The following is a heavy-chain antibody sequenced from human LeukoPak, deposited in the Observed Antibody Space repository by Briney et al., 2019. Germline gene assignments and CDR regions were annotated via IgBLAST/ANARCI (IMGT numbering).Heavy chain of an antibody. Sequence: KTGGSLRLSCAASGFTFSGSAMHWVRQASGKGLEWVGRIRSKANSYASAYAASVKGRFTISRDDSKNTAYLQMNSLKTEDTAVYYCTRHNSYSSGWFPDESDAFDIWGQGTMVTVSS. J-gene: IGHJ3*02. V-gene: IGHV3-73*01. D-gene: IGHD6-19*01. CDR2: IRSKANSYAS. CDR1: GFTFSGSA. CDR3: TRHNSYSSGWFPDESDAFDI.